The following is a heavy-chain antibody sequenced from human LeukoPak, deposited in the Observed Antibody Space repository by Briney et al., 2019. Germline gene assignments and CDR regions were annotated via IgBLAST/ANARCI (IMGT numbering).Heavy chain of an antibody. CDR2: ISWNSGNI. CDR1: GFTFDDYA. J-gene: IGHJ3*02. Sequence: GGSLRLSCAASGFTFDDYAMHWVRQAPGKGLEWVSGISWNSGNIGYADSVKGRFTISRDNSKNTLYLQMNSLRVEDTAVYYCARVGRAITGAGFGAFDIWGQRAMVIVSS. D-gene: IGHD6-13*01. V-gene: IGHV3-9*01. CDR3: ARVGRAITGAGFGAFDI.